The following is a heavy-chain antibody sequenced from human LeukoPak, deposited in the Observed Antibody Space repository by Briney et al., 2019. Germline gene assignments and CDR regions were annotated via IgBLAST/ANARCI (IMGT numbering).Heavy chain of an antibody. CDR1: GGSFSGYY. V-gene: IGHV4-34*01. D-gene: IGHD2-21*02. CDR3: ARGSRLAYCGGDCYHHFDY. CDR2: INHSGST. J-gene: IGHJ4*02. Sequence: SETLSLTCAVYGGSFSGYYWSWIRQPPGKGLEWIGEINHSGSTNYNPSLKSRVTISVDTSKNQLSLKLSSVTAADTAVYYCARGSRLAYCGGDCYHHFDYWGQGTLVTVSS.